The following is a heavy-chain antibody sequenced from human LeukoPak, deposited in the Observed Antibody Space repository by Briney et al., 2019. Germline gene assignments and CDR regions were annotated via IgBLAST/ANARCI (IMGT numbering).Heavy chain of an antibody. CDR1: GFTFSSYG. V-gene: IGHV3-33*01. D-gene: IGHD3-22*01. J-gene: IGHJ4*02. CDR3: ARGNYDSSGSLDY. CDR2: IWYDGRNK. Sequence: GRSLRLSCAASGFTFSSYGMHWVRQAPGKGLEWVAVIWYDGRNKYYADSAKGRFTISRDNSKNTLYLQMNSLRAEDTAVYYCARGNYDSSGSLDYWGQGTLVTVSS.